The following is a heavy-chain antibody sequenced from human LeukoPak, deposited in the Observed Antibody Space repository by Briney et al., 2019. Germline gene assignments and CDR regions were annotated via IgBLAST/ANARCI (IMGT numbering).Heavy chain of an antibody. CDR2: FDPGDGET. CDR1: GYTLTELS. CDR3: ARHISSGGTYAHFDY. V-gene: IGHV1-24*01. D-gene: IGHD1-26*01. Sequence: ASVKVSCRVSGYTLTELSMHWVRQAPGKGLEWMGGFDPGDGETIYAQKFQGRVTMTEDTSTDTAYMELSSLRSEDTAVYYCARHISSGGTYAHFDYWGQGTLVTVSS. J-gene: IGHJ4*02.